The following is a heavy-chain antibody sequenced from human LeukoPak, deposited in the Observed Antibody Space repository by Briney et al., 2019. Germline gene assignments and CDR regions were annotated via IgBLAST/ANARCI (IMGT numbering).Heavy chain of an antibody. CDR1: GGTFSSYA. V-gene: IGHV1-2*02. Sequence: GASVKVSCKASGGTFSSYAISWVRQAPGQGLEWMGWINPNSGGTNYAQEFQGRVTMTRDTSISTAYMELSRLRSDDTAVYYCARVPCLSTTCSPINWFDPWGQGTLVTVSS. CDR3: ARVPCLSTTCSPINWFDP. D-gene: IGHD2-2*01. CDR2: INPNSGGT. J-gene: IGHJ5*02.